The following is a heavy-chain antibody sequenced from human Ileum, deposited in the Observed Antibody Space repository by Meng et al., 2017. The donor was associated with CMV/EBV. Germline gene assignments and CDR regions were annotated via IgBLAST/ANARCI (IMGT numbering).Heavy chain of an antibody. V-gene: IGHV6-1*01. CDR3: VRLTGNSWLDY. CDR1: GDSVSSTTVT. D-gene: IGHD6-13*01. CDR2: TYYRSKWFN. J-gene: IGHJ4*02. Sequence: VPLQQSGPGLVKTSQTLLLTCAISGDSVSSTTVTWNWIRQSPSRGLEWLGRTYYRSKWFNDYALSVRGRITINPDISKNQLSLQLNSVTPEDTAVYYCVRLTGNSWLDYWGRGTLVTVSS.